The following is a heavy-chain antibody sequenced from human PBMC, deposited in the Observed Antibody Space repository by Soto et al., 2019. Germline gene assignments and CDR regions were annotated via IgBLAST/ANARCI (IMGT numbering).Heavy chain of an antibody. CDR1: GFTFSSYS. V-gene: IGHV3-21*01. CDR2: ISSSSSYI. Sequence: GGSLRLSCAASGFTFSSYSMNWVRQAPGKGLEWVSSISSSSSYIYYADSVKGRFTISRDNAKNSLYLQMNSLRAEDTAVYYCARVKGTTMVRGVINSWGQGTLVTVSS. J-gene: IGHJ4*02. D-gene: IGHD3-10*01. CDR3: ARVKGTTMVRGVINS.